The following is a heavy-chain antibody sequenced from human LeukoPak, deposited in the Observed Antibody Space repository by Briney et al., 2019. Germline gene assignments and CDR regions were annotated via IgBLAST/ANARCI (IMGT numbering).Heavy chain of an antibody. Sequence: PGGSLRLSCAASGFTFSSFAMTWVRQAPGKGLEWVSGISGSGGSTYYADSVKGRYTISRDNSKNTLYLQMNSLRAEDTAVYYCAKQTYYDFWSGYWNDYYYYYMDVWGKGTTVTVSS. CDR1: GFTFSSFA. CDR2: ISGSGGST. V-gene: IGHV3-23*01. CDR3: AKQTYYDFWSGYWNDYYYYYMDV. D-gene: IGHD3-3*01. J-gene: IGHJ6*03.